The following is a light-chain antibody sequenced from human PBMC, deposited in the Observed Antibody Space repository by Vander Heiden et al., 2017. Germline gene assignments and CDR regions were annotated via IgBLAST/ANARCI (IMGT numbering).Light chain of an antibody. CDR1: SSDLGLYTL. Sequence: QSALTQSASVSGSPGQSITISCTGTSSDLGLYTLVSWYQQHPGKAPTLMIYEGSERPSGVSHRFSGSKSGNTASLTISGLQAEDEADYYCCSYAGSNTYVFGSGTKVPVL. V-gene: IGLV2-23*01. J-gene: IGLJ1*01. CDR2: EGS. CDR3: CSYAGSNTYV.